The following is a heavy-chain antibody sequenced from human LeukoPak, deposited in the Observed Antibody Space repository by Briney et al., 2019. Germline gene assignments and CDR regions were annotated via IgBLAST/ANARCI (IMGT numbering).Heavy chain of an antibody. CDR3: AKDRNQYFDY. V-gene: IGHV3-21*01. Sequence: GGSLRLSCAASGFTFSSYSMNWVRQAPGKGLEWVSSISSSSGYIYYADSVKGRFTISRDNSKNTLYLQMNSLRAEDTAVYYCAKDRNQYFDYWGQGTLVTVSS. CDR1: GFTFSSYS. J-gene: IGHJ4*02. D-gene: IGHD1-14*01. CDR2: ISSSSGYI.